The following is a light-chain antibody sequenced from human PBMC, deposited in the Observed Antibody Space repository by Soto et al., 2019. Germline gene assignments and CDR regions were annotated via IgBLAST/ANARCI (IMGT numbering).Light chain of an antibody. V-gene: IGKV1-5*03. CDR3: QLYNSVSRLP. Sequence: DIQMTQSPSTLSASVGDRVTITCRASQRISRWLAWYQQKPGKAPKLLIYKASSLESGVPSRFSGSGYGTEFTLTISSLQPDDFATYYCQLYNSVSRLPFGGGTKVEIK. CDR1: QRISRW. J-gene: IGKJ4*01. CDR2: KAS.